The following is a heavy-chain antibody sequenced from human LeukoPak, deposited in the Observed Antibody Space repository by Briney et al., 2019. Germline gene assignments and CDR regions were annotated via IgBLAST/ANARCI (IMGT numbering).Heavy chain of an antibody. CDR1: GFTFSSYG. CDR3: ARGPGYSSGGGDDY. CDR2: ISSSSSTI. V-gene: IGHV3-48*01. Sequence: PGGSLRLSCAASGFTFSSYGMNWVRQAPGKGLEWVSYISSSSSTIYYADSVKGRFTISRDNAKNSLYLQMNSLRAEDTAVYYCARGPGYSSGGGDDYWGQGTLVTVSS. D-gene: IGHD6-19*01. J-gene: IGHJ4*02.